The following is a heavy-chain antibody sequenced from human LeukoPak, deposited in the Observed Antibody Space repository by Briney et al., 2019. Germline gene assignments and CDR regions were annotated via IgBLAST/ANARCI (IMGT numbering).Heavy chain of an antibody. CDR3: VKLRGIYLDFDS. J-gene: IGHJ4*02. V-gene: IGHV3-23*01. CDR2: IIGSGGYS. D-gene: IGHD1-26*01. CDR1: GFTFSSYA. Sequence: GGSLRLSCAASGFTFSSYAMGWVRQAPGKGLEWVSAIIGSGGYSYYADSVKGRFTISRDNSKNTLSLQMDSLRAEDTAVYYCVKLRGIYLDFDSWGRGTLVSVSS.